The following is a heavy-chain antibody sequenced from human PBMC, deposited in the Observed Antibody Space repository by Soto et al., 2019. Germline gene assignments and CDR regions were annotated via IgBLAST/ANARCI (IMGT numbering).Heavy chain of an antibody. J-gene: IGHJ6*02. V-gene: IGHV4-4*02. CDR1: GGSISSSNW. CDR2: IYHSGST. D-gene: IGHD1-1*01. Sequence: SETLSLTCAVSGGSISSSNWWSWVRQPPGKGLEWIGEIYHSGSTNYNPSLKSRVTISVDKSKNQFSLKLSSVTAADTAVYYCAREKLEATPYYYYYGMDVWGQGTTVTVS. CDR3: AREKLEATPYYYYYGMDV.